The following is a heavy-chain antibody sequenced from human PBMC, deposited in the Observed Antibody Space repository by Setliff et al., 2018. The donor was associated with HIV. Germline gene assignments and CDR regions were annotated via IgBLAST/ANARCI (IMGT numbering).Heavy chain of an antibody. CDR2: ISTSGTT. Sequence: SETLSLTCTVSGDSTTSGTYYWSWIRQPAGMRLEWIGHISTSGTTNYNPSLKSRVTISADTSKSQFSLKLTSVTAADTAAYFCARVSTDYVWGSFLSSGPYYFDFWGQGALVTVSS. J-gene: IGHJ4*02. D-gene: IGHD3-16*01. V-gene: IGHV4-61*09. CDR1: GDSTTSGTYY. CDR3: ARVSTDYVWGSFLSSGPYYFDF.